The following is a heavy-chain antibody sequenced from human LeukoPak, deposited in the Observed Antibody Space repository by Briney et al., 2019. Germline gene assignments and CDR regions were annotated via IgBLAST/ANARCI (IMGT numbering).Heavy chain of an antibody. CDR2: TYPGDSDM. Sequence: GESLKIPLKAPGYSFTKYWIGWVRQMPGKGLEWRGITYPGDSDMKYSPSFQGQVTISADKSISTAYLQWSTLQASDTAMYYWARLGYSGYDYFDFWGQGTLVTVSS. D-gene: IGHD5-12*01. CDR1: GYSFTKYW. CDR3: ARLGYSGYDYFDF. V-gene: IGHV5-51*01. J-gene: IGHJ4*02.